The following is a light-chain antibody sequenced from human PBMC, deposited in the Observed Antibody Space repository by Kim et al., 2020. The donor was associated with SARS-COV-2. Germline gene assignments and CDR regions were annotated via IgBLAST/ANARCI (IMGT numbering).Light chain of an antibody. CDR3: QQYNNYPFT. CDR2: EAS. Sequence: DIQMTQSPSSLSASVGDRVTITCWASQGISNYLAWIQQKPGEAPKSLIYEASKLQSGVPSKFSGSGSGTDFTLTISSLQPEDFATYYCQQYNNYPFTFGGGTKVDIK. V-gene: IGKV1-16*02. J-gene: IGKJ4*01. CDR1: QGISNY.